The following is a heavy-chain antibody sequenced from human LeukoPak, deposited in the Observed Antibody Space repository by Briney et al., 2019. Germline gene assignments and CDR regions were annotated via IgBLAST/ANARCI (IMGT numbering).Heavy chain of an antibody. D-gene: IGHD3-22*01. Sequence: PGGSLRLSCAPSGFCSSDYWRTWVRQAPGKGLECVANIKTDGSAKYYPDSVKGRFTVSRDNAKNSLYLQMNNMRVEDTAIYYYTKDLNHDSRGWGKGTLVTVSS. J-gene: IGHJ4*02. CDR1: GFCSSDYW. CDR3: TKDLNHDSRG. CDR2: IKTDGSAK. V-gene: IGHV3-7*01.